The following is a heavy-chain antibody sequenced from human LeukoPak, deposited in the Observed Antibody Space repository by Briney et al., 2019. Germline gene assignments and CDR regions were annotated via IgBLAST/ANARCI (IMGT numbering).Heavy chain of an antibody. CDR3: ARGCKQLVSRYYYYYYMDV. J-gene: IGHJ6*03. CDR1: GGSFSGYY. CDR2: INHSGST. D-gene: IGHD6-6*01. V-gene: IGHV4-34*01. Sequence: SETLSLTCAVYGGSFSGYYWSWIRQPPAKGLEWMGEINHSGSTNYNPSLKSRVTISVDTSKNQFSLKLSSVTAADTAVYYCARGCKQLVSRYYYYYYMDVWGKGTTVTVSS.